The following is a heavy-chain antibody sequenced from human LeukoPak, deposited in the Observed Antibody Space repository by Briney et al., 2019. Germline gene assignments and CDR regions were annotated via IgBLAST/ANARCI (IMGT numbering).Heavy chain of an antibody. CDR1: GFTFDDYT. CDR2: IHWDGDST. V-gene: IGHV3-43*01. Sequence: PGGSLRLSCAASGFTFDDYTMHWVRQGPGKGLEWVSLIHWDGDSTYYADSVKGRFTISRDNAKNSLYLRMNSLRAEDTAVYYCARDSPPDIWGQGTMVTVSS. CDR3: ARDSPPDI. J-gene: IGHJ3*02.